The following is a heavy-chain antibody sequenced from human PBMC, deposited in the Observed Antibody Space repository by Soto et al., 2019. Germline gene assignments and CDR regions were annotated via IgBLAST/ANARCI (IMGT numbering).Heavy chain of an antibody. CDR2: ISSGSSTI. Sequence: EVQLVESGGGLVQPGGSLRLSCAGSGFTFSTYSMNWFRQAPGKGLEWVSYISSGSSTIYYADSVKGRFTISRDNAKNSLYLQMNSLRAEDTAVYYCASAFVPKPDYWVQGSLVTVSS. CDR3: ASAFVPKPDY. CDR1: GFTFSTYS. D-gene: IGHD3-10*02. V-gene: IGHV3-48*01. J-gene: IGHJ4*02.